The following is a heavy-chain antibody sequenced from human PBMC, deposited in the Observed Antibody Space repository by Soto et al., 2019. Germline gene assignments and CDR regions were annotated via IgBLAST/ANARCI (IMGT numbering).Heavy chain of an antibody. CDR2: IYYSGST. V-gene: IGHV4-59*01. Sequence: KPSETLSLTCTVSGGSISSYYWSWIRQPPGKGLEWIGYIYYSGSTNYNPSLKSRVTISVDTSKNQFSLKLSSVTAADTAVYYCARVVDTAMAPIDYWGQGTLVTVSS. J-gene: IGHJ4*02. CDR1: GGSISSYY. CDR3: ARVVDTAMAPIDY. D-gene: IGHD5-18*01.